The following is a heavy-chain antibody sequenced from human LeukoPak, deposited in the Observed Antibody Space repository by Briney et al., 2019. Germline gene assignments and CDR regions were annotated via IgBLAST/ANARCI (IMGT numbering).Heavy chain of an antibody. CDR2: INQDGSEK. D-gene: IGHD3-22*01. CDR1: GFSFSIFT. Sequence: GGSLRLSCVASGFSFSIFTMSWVRQGPGQGLEWLATINQDGSEKHFADSVKGRFTISRDNAMNSLFLQMVSLRVEDTAVYFCVRDGCVVTTCATMGGFNHWAQGTLVTVSS. CDR3: VRDGCVVTTCATMGGFNH. V-gene: IGHV3-7*01. J-gene: IGHJ1*01.